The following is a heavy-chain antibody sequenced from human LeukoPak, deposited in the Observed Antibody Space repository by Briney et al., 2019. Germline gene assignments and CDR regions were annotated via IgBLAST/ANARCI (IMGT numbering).Heavy chain of an antibody. J-gene: IGHJ4*02. V-gene: IGHV1-69*13. Sequence: ASVKVSCKASGGTFSSYAISWVRQAPGQGLEWMGGIIPIFGTANYAQKFQGRVTITADESTSTAYMELSSLRSEDTAVYYCARGGIAAAGSFDYWGQGTLVTVSS. D-gene: IGHD6-13*01. CDR3: ARGGIAAAGSFDY. CDR1: GGTFSSYA. CDR2: IIPIFGTA.